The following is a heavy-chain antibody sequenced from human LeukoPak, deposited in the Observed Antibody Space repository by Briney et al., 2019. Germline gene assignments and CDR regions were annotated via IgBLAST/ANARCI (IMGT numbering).Heavy chain of an antibody. V-gene: IGHV4-4*07. J-gene: IGHJ2*01. CDR1: GGSISSYY. CDR3: ARDGYCSSTSCYTRGWYFDL. CDR2: IYTSGST. D-gene: IGHD2-2*02. Sequence: SETLSLTCTVSGGSISSYYWSWIRQPAGRGLEWIGRIYTSGSTNYNPSLKSRVTMSVDTSKNQFSLKLSPVTAADTAVYYCARDGYCSSTSCYTRGWYFDLWGRGTLVTVSS.